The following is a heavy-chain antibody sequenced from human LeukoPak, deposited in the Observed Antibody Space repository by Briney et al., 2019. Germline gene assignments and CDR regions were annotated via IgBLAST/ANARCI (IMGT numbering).Heavy chain of an antibody. CDR2: IRYDGTNK. J-gene: IGHJ6*03. Sequence: GGSLRLSCTASGITFNTYGLHWVRQAPGKGLEWVAFIRYDGTNKYYADSVKGRFTISRDNSKNTLYLKMNSLRGEDTAVYYCARRSSSGWYPDYYYYYMDVWGKGTTVTISS. CDR1: GITFNTYG. V-gene: IGHV3-30*02. D-gene: IGHD6-19*01. CDR3: ARRSSSGWYPDYYYYYMDV.